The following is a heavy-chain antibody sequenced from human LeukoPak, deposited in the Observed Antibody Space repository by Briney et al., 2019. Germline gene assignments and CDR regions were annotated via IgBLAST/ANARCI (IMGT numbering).Heavy chain of an antibody. CDR3: ARGGDGYKDGLFDY. Sequence: PSETLSLTCTVSGYSISSGYYWGWIRQPPGKGPEWIGSIYHSGSTYYNPSLKSRVTISVDTSKNQFSLKLSSVTAADTAVYYCARGGDGYKDGLFDYWGQGTLVTVSS. CDR2: IYHSGST. CDR1: GYSISSGYY. J-gene: IGHJ4*02. D-gene: IGHD5-24*01. V-gene: IGHV4-38-2*02.